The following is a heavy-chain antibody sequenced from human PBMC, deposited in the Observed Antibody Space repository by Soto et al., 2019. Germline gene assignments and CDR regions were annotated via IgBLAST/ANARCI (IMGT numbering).Heavy chain of an antibody. CDR1: GYTFTSYY. J-gene: IGHJ4*02. CDR2: INPSGGST. D-gene: IGHD2-15*01. CDR3: ASIQCSGGSCYSWEFDY. V-gene: IGHV1-46*01. Sequence: GASVKVSCKASGYTFTSYYMHWVRQAPGQGLEWMGIINPSGGSTNYAQKFQGRVTITADESTSTAYMELSSLRSEDTAVYYCASIQCSGGSCYSWEFDYWGQGTLVTVSS.